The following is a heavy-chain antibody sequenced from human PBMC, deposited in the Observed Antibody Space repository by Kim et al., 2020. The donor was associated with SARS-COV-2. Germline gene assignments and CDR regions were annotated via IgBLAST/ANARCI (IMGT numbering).Heavy chain of an antibody. D-gene: IGHD1-1*01. Sequence: GGSLRLSCTASGFTFGDYAMSWFRQAPGKGLEWVGFIRSKAYGGTTEYAASVKGRFTISRDDSKSIAYLQMNSLKTEDTAVYYCTRALGLGYNWNGEDAFDSWGRGTMVTVSS. V-gene: IGHV3-49*03. CDR3: TRALGLGYNWNGEDAFDS. J-gene: IGHJ3*02. CDR1: GFTFGDYA. CDR2: IRSKAYGGTT.